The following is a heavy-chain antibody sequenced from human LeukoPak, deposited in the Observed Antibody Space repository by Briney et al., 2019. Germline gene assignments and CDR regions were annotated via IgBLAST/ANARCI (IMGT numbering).Heavy chain of an antibody. CDR1: GGSISSYY. Sequence: PSETLSLTCTVSGGSISSYYWSWIRQPPGKGLEWIGYIYTSGSTNYNPSLKSRVTISVDTSKNQFSLKLSSVTAADTAVYYCARLLVGHHDYWGQGTLVTVSS. CDR3: ARLLVGHHDY. CDR2: IYTSGST. J-gene: IGHJ4*02. V-gene: IGHV4-4*09.